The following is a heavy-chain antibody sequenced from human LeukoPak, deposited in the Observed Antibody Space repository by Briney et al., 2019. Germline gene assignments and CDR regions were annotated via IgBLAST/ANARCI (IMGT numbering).Heavy chain of an antibody. Sequence: GSLRLSCTASGFSFSGHWMHWARQLPGKGLVWVSRISPTGSTTSYADSVKGRFTVSRDNAKNTLYLQVNNLRAEDTAVYYCARGHNSNWSGLDFWGQGTLLTVSS. V-gene: IGHV3-74*01. CDR1: GFSFSGHW. J-gene: IGHJ4*02. D-gene: IGHD6-6*01. CDR3: ARGHNSNWSGLDF. CDR2: ISPTGSTT.